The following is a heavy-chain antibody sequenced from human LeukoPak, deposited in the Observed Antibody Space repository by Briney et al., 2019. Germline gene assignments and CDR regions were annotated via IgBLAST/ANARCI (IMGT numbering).Heavy chain of an antibody. CDR2: ISSSSSFI. CDR1: GSTFSIYS. CDR3: ATQGEHSYDSNRSGYFQH. J-gene: IGHJ1*01. D-gene: IGHD3-22*01. Sequence: GGFLRLSCAASGSTFSIYSMNWVRQAPGKGLEWVSSISSSSSFIYYADSVKGRFTISRDNAKNSLYLQMNSLRAEDTAVYYCATQGEHSYDSNRSGYFQHWGQGTLVTVSS. V-gene: IGHV3-21*01.